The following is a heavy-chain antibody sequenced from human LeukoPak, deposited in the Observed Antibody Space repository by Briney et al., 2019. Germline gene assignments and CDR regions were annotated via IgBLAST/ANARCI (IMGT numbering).Heavy chain of an antibody. CDR1: GGSISSGGYY. D-gene: IGHD2-2*01. Sequence: KSSETLSLTCTVSGGSISSGGYYWSWIRQHPGKRLEWIGYIYYSGSTYYNPSLKSRVTISVDTSKNQFSLKLSSVTAADTAVYYCAMYCSSTSCYQAVFGPWGQGTLVTVSS. J-gene: IGHJ5*02. V-gene: IGHV4-31*03. CDR2: IYYSGST. CDR3: AMYCSSTSCYQAVFGP.